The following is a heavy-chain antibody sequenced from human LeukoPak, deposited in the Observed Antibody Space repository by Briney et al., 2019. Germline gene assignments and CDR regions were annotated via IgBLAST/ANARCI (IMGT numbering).Heavy chain of an antibody. CDR3: ARARGTYYYYAMDV. V-gene: IGHV3-15*01. CDR2: IKSKTDGGTI. Sequence: GGSLRLSCAASGFTFSKVWMSWVRQAPGKGLEWVGRIKSKTDGGTIDYAAPVKGRFTISRDDSKDTLFLQMNSLRAEDTAVYYCARARGTYYYYAMDVWGQGTTVTVSS. D-gene: IGHD1-26*01. J-gene: IGHJ6*02. CDR1: GFTFSKVW.